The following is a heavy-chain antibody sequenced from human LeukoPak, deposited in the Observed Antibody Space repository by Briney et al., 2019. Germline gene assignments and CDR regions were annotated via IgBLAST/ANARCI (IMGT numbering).Heavy chain of an antibody. V-gene: IGHV1-18*01. CDR3: ARNWAAADPSYFDY. J-gene: IGHJ4*02. Sequence: ASVKVSCKTSGYTFSKFVITWVRQAPGQGLEWMGWISAYNGNTNYAQKLQGRVTMTTDTSTSTAYMELRSLRSDDTAVYYCARNWAAADPSYFDYWGQGTLVTVSS. D-gene: IGHD6-13*01. CDR2: ISAYNGNT. CDR1: GYTFSKFV.